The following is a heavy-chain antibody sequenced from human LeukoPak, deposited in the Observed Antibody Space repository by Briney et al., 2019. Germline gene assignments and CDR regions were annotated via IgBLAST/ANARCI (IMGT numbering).Heavy chain of an antibody. CDR1: GYTFTSYG. CDR3: ARAYYYDSSGLGYYYYMDV. V-gene: IGHV1-69*06. J-gene: IGHJ6*03. CDR2: IIPIFGTA. Sequence: ASVKVSCKASGYTFTSYGISWVRQAPGQGLEWMGGIIPIFGTANYAQKFQGRVTITADKSTSTAYMELSSLRSEDTAVYYCARAYYYDSSGLGYYYYMDVWGKGTTVTVSS. D-gene: IGHD3-22*01.